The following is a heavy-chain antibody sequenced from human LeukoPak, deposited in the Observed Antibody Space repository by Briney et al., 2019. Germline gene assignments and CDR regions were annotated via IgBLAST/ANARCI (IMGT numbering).Heavy chain of an antibody. CDR3: ARIRYCSGGSSYSGHWFDP. J-gene: IGHJ5*02. V-gene: IGHV4-39*07. CDR1: GGSISSSSYY. Sequence: SETLSLTCTVSGGSISSSSYYWGWIRQPPGKGLEWIGSIYYSGSTYYNPSLKTRVTISVDTSKNQFSLKLSSVTAADTAVYYCARIRYCSGGSSYSGHWFDPWGQGTLVTVSS. D-gene: IGHD2-15*01. CDR2: IYYSGST.